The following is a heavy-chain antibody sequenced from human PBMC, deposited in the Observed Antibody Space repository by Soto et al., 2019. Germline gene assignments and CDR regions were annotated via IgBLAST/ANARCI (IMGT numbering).Heavy chain of an antibody. CDR1: GFTFSSYA. V-gene: IGHV3-23*01. D-gene: IGHD6-13*01. CDR3: AKKGGAEQLWTYGMDV. J-gene: IGHJ6*02. CDR2: IIGSGGST. Sequence: GGSLRLSCAASGFTFSSYAMSWVRQAPGKGLEWVSGIIGSGGSTFNADSVKGRFTISRDNSKNTLFLQMNSLRAEDTAVYYCAKKGGAEQLWTYGMDVWGQGTTVTVAS.